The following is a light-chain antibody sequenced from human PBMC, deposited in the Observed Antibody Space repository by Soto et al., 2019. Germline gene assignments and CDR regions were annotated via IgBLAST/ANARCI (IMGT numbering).Light chain of an antibody. CDR2: GNS. CDR1: SSNIGAGYD. CDR3: QSYDGSLSYV. Sequence: QSVLTQPPSVSGAPGQRVTISCTGSSSNIGAGYDVHWYQQPPGTAPKLLIYGNSNRPSGVPDRFSGSKSGTSASLAITGLQAEDEADYYCQSYDGSLSYVFGTGTKVTVL. V-gene: IGLV1-40*01. J-gene: IGLJ1*01.